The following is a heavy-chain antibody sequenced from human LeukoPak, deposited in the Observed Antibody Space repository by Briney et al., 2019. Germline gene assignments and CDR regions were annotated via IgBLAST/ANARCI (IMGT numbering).Heavy chain of an antibody. CDR3: AKRSDYGDYKSFDY. J-gene: IGHJ4*02. CDR2: ISGSGDNT. CDR1: GFTFSSHG. D-gene: IGHD4-17*01. Sequence: GGSLRLSCAASGFTFSSHGMSWVRQAPGKGLEWVSTISGSGDNTYYADSVKGRFTISRDNSKNTLYLQMNSLRAEDTAVYYCAKRSDYGDYKSFDYWGQGTLVTVSS. V-gene: IGHV3-23*01.